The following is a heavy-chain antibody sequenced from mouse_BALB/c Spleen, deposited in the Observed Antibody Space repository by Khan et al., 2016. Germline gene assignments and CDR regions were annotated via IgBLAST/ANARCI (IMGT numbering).Heavy chain of an antibody. J-gene: IGHJ3*01. CDR1: GYSITSDYA. D-gene: IGHD1-1*02. V-gene: IGHV3-2*02. CDR2: INYSGDT. CDR3: AREDYSWFSY. Sequence: VQLTESGPGLVKPSQSLSLTCTVTGYSITSDYAWNWIRQFPGNKLEWMGYINYSGDTHYNPSLKSRISITRDTSKNHFFLHLTSVTAEDTATYYCAREDYSWFSYWGQGTLVTVSA.